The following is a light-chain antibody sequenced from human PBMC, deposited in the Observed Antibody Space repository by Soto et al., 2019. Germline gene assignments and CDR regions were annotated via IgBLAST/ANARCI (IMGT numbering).Light chain of an antibody. CDR2: EVR. CDR1: IRDVGAYNL. V-gene: IGLV2-14*01. CDR3: SSFTSKSTLI. Sequence: QSALTQPASVSGSPGQSITISCAGTIRDVGAYNLVSWYQQYPGRAPQLILSEVRNRPSGISFRFSGFKSGNTASLTISGLQAEDEADYYCSSFTSKSTLIFGGGTKLTVL. J-gene: IGLJ2*01.